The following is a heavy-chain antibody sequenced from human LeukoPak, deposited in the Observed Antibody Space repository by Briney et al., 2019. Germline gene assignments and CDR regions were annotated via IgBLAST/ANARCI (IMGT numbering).Heavy chain of an antibody. D-gene: IGHD5/OR15-5a*01. CDR2: ISGTSTTI. J-gene: IGHJ4*02. V-gene: IGHV3-48*04. CDR3: ATTGTVSRHYSFDD. Sequence: LGGSLRLSCAASGFTFSYSSMNWVRQAPGEGLEWISHISGTSTTIYYADSVRGRFTISRDNAKNSLYLQMSSLRPDDTAVYYCATTGTVSRHYSFDDWGQGIMVAVSS. CDR1: GFTFSYSS.